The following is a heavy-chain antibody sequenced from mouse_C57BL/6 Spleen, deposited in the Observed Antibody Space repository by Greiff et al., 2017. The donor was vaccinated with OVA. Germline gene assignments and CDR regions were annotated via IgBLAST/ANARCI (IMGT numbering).Heavy chain of an antibody. V-gene: IGHV1-52*01. Sequence: QVQLQQPGAELVRPGSSVKLSCKASGYTFTSYWMHWVKQRPIQGLEWIGNIDPSDSETHYNQKFKDKATLTVDKSSSTAYMQLSSLTSEDSAVYYCARRYYGSSSPFDYWGQGTTLTVSS. D-gene: IGHD1-1*01. CDR2: IDPSDSET. J-gene: IGHJ2*01. CDR1: GYTFTSYW. CDR3: ARRYYGSSSPFDY.